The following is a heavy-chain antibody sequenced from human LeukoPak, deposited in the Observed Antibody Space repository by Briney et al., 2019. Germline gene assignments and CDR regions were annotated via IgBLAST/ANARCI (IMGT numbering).Heavy chain of an antibody. J-gene: IGHJ6*02. CDR1: GGSISSHY. Sequence: SETLSLTCNVSGGSISSHYWSWIRQPPGKGLEWIGDIFYSGSTNYNPSLKSRLTISVDKSKKQFSLKLSSVTAADTAVYYCAREHRECLVRSYYYYGMDVWGQGTTVTVSS. CDR3: AREHRECLVRSYYYYGMDV. D-gene: IGHD6-19*01. V-gene: IGHV4-59*11. CDR2: IFYSGST.